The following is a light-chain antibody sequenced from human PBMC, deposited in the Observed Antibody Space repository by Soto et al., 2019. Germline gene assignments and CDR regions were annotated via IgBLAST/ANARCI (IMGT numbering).Light chain of an antibody. CDR2: EVS. CDR3: FSYTSSGTYV. J-gene: IGLJ1*01. Sequence: QSVLTQPASVSGSPGQWITISCTGTSSDVGNYKYVSWYQQHPGKAPKLMIYEVSHRPSGVSNRFSGSKSGNTASLTISGLQAEDETDYYCFSYTSSGTYVFGTGTKVTVL. CDR1: SSDVGNYKY. V-gene: IGLV2-14*01.